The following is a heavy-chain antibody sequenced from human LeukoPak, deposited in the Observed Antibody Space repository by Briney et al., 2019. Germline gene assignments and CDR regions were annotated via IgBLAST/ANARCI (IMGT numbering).Heavy chain of an antibody. CDR1: GYTLTELS. CDR3: ATDGGCSSTSCNDYGMDV. Sequence: ASVKVSCKVSGYTLTELSMHWVRQAPGQGLEWMGGFDPEDGETIYAQKFQGRVTMTEDTSTDTAYMELSSLRSEDTAVYYCATDGGCSSTSCNDYGMDVWGKGTTVTVSS. D-gene: IGHD2-2*01. V-gene: IGHV1-24*01. J-gene: IGHJ6*04. CDR2: FDPEDGET.